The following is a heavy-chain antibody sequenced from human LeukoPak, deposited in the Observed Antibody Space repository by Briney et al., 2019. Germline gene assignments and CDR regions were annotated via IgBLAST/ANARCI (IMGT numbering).Heavy chain of an antibody. CDR1: GYAFTSYY. CDR3: ARENCSGGSCYSGNYFDY. D-gene: IGHD2-15*01. CDR2: INPSGGST. Sequence: GASVKVSCKASGYAFTSYYMYWVRQAPGQGLEWMGIINPSGGSTSYAQKFQGRVTMTRDMSTSTVYMELSSLRSEDTAVYYCARENCSGGSCYSGNYFDYWGQGTLVTVSS. V-gene: IGHV1-46*01. J-gene: IGHJ4*02.